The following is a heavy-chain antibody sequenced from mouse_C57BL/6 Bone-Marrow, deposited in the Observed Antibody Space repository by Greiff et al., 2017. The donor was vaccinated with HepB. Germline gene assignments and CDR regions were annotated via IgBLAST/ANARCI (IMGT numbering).Heavy chain of an antibody. CDR1: GYTFTSYT. Sequence: LQESGAELARPGASVKMSCKASGYTFTSYTMHWVKQRPGQGLEWIGYINPSSGYTKYNQKFKDKATLTADKSSSTAYMQLSSLTSEDSAVYYCARSWVYFDYWGQGTTLTVSS. V-gene: IGHV1-4*01. D-gene: IGHD4-1*01. CDR2: INPSSGYT. J-gene: IGHJ2*01. CDR3: ARSWVYFDY.